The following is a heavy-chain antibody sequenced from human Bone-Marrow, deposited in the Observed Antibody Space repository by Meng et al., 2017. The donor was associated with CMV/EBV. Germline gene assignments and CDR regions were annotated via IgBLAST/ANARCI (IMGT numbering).Heavy chain of an antibody. CDR3: AKGVEYSSSSGAFDI. J-gene: IGHJ3*02. Sequence: GGSLRLSCAASGFTFSSYSMNWVRQAPGKGLERVSAISGSGGSTYYADSVKGRFTISRDNSKNTLYLQMNSLRAEDTAVYYCAKGVEYSSSSGAFDIWGQGTMVTFSS. V-gene: IGHV3-23*01. CDR1: GFTFSSYS. D-gene: IGHD6-6*01. CDR2: ISGSGGST.